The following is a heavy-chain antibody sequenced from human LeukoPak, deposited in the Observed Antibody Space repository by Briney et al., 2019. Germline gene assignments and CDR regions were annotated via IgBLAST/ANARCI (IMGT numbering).Heavy chain of an antibody. J-gene: IGHJ5*02. D-gene: IGHD3-10*01. V-gene: IGHV3-23*01. CDR3: AKETWDYYGSGTQGWFDP. CDR1: GFTFDDYA. Sequence: GGSLRLSCAASGFTFDDYAMHWVRQAPGKGLEWVSAISGSGGSTYYADSVKGRFTISRDNSKNTLYLQMNSLRAEDTAVYYCAKETWDYYGSGTQGWFDPWGQGTLVTVSS. CDR2: ISGSGGST.